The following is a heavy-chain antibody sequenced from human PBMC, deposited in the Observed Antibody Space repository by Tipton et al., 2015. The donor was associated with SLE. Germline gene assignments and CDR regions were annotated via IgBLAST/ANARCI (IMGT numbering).Heavy chain of an antibody. CDR1: GDSVSSNSAA. V-gene: IGHV6-1*01. D-gene: IGHD3-16*01. CDR3: ARWGAQLRTDNWRGP. Sequence: GLVKPSQTLSLTCAISGDSVSSNSAACNWIRQSPSRGLEWLGRTYYRSKWYNDYAVSVKSRMTINPDTSKNQFSLKLSSVTAADTAVYYCARWGAQLRTDNWRGPLCQGTLVTVYS. J-gene: IGHJ5*02. CDR2: TYYRSKWYN.